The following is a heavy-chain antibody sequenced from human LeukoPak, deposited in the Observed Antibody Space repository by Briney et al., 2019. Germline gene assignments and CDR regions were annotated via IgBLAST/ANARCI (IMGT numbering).Heavy chain of an antibody. D-gene: IGHD3-22*01. CDR2: ISSTSSPI. CDR3: ARSPYFYDSSGLHFDY. Sequence: GGSLRLSCAASGFTFSSYSMNWVRQAPGKGLEWVSYISSTSSPIYYWDSVKGRFTISRDNAKNSPYLQMNSLRAEDTAVYYCARSPYFYDSSGLHFDYWGQGILVTVSS. V-gene: IGHV3-48*01. CDR1: GFTFSSYS. J-gene: IGHJ4*02.